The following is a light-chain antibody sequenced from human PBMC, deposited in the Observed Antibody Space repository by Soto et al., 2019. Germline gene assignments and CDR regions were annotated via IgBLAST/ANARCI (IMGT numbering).Light chain of an antibody. CDR2: EVS. V-gene: IGLV2-14*01. Sequence: QYALTQPASVSGSRGQSITISCTGTSSDVGGYNYVSWYQQHPGKAPKLMIYEVSNRPSGVSNRFSGSKSGNTASLTISGLQAEDEADYYCSSYTSSSTLVVFGGGTKLTVL. J-gene: IGLJ2*01. CDR3: SSYTSSSTLVV. CDR1: SSDVGGYNY.